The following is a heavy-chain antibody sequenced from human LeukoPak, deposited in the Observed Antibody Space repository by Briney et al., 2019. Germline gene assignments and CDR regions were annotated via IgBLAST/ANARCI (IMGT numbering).Heavy chain of an antibody. CDR2: ITSSGSHM. V-gene: IGHV3-48*03. CDR1: GFTFSSYE. J-gene: IGHJ4*02. D-gene: IGHD4-17*01. Sequence: GGSLRLSCAASGFTFSSYEMNWVRQAPGKRLEWLSSITSSGSHMYYADSVKGRFTISRDNAKSSLYLQMNSLSAEDTAVYYCASFMTTVTIPDYWGQGTQVTVSS. CDR3: ASFMTTVTIPDY.